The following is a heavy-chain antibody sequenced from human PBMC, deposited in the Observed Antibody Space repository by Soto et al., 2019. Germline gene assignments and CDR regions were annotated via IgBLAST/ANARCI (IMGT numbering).Heavy chain of an antibody. V-gene: IGHV1-46*01. J-gene: IGHJ6*02. CDR1: GYTFTSYY. D-gene: IGHD3-22*01. CDR3: ARGSLYCYDSGGTRHAYYYGMDV. CDR2: INPSGGST. Sequence: ASVKVSCKTSGYTFTSYYMHWARQAPGQGLEWMGIINPSGGSTSYGQKFQGRVTMTRDTSTSTVYMELSSLRSEDTAVYYCARGSLYCYDSGGTRHAYYYGMDVWG.